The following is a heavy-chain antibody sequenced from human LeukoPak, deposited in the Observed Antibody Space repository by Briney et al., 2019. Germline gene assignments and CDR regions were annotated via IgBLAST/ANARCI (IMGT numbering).Heavy chain of an antibody. CDR1: GGSISDYY. CDR2: IYCSGST. V-gene: IGHV4-59*01. Sequence: SETLSLTCTVSGGSISDYYWSWIRQPPGKGLEWIGYIYCSGSTNYNPSLKSRVTISVDTSKNQFSLKLSSVTAADTAVYYCARAGSGYSYGPFDYWGQGTLVTVSS. D-gene: IGHD5-18*01. CDR3: ARAGSGYSYGPFDY. J-gene: IGHJ4*02.